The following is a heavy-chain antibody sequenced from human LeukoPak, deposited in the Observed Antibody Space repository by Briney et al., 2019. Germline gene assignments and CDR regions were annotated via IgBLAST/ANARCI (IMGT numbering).Heavy chain of an antibody. CDR2: RSKTDGGKT. CDR3: TTDLRL. Sequence: GGSLRLSCAASGFTFNTAWMSWVGKAQGKGLEWVGRRSKTDGGKTYYAAHVKGRFTISRDDSKKTLYLQMNSLKIEDTALYYCTTDLRLWGQGTLVTVSS. J-gene: IGHJ1*01. CDR1: GFTFNTAW. V-gene: IGHV3-15*01. D-gene: IGHD3-16*01.